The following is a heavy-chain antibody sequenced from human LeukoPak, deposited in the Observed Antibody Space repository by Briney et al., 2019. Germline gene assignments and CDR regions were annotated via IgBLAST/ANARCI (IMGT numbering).Heavy chain of an antibody. J-gene: IGHJ4*02. CDR2: ISYDGSNK. CDR3: AKDESQLWFFPPPGD. Sequence: PGGSLRLSCAASGFTFSSYGMHWVRQAPGKGLEWVAVISYDGSNKYHADSVKGRFTISRDNSKNTLYLQMNSLRAEDTAVYYCAKDESQLWFFPPPGDWGQGTLVTVSS. D-gene: IGHD5-18*01. CDR1: GFTFSSYG. V-gene: IGHV3-30*18.